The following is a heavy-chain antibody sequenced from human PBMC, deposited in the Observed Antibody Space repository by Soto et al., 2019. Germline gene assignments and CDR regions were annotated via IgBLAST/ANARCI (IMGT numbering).Heavy chain of an antibody. CDR2: IWYDGSEK. Sequence: PGGSLRLSCAASGSTFSGYGMHWVRQPPGKGLEWVAVIWYDGSEKYYADSVKGRFAISRDNSFLYLEMNSLRVEDTAVYYCAKDRSTSLDAMDVWGQWTSVTVSS. J-gene: IGHJ6*02. D-gene: IGHD2-2*01. CDR1: GSTFSGYG. V-gene: IGHV3-33*03. CDR3: AKDRSTSLDAMDV.